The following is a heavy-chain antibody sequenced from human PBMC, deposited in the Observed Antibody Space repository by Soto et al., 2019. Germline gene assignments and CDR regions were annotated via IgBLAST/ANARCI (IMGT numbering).Heavy chain of an antibody. CDR1: GFSLSTTGMR. CDR2: IDWDDDN. D-gene: IGHD3-10*01. V-gene: IGHV2-70*04. CDR3: ARTAGYYRGRHFDS. J-gene: IGHJ4*02. Sequence: SGPTLVNPTQTLTLTCTFSGFSLSTTGMRVSWIRQPPGKALEWLARIDWDDDNFYSTSLKTRLTISMDTSKNQVVLTMTNMDPVDTATYYCARTAGYYRGRHFDSWGQGTLVTVS.